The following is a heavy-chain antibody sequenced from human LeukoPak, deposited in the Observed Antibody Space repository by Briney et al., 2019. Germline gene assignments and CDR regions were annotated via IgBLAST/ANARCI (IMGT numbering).Heavy chain of an antibody. V-gene: IGHV3-7*01. CDR1: GFTFNSYW. D-gene: IGHD4-17*01. CDR3: ARDFYGDYVSDY. Sequence: GGSLRLSCVASGFTFNSYWMSWVRQAPGKGLEWVANIKEDGTEKYYVDSVRGRFTLSRDNAKNSLYLQMNSLRAEDTAVYYCARDFYGDYVSDYWGQGTLVTVSS. J-gene: IGHJ4*02. CDR2: IKEDGTEK.